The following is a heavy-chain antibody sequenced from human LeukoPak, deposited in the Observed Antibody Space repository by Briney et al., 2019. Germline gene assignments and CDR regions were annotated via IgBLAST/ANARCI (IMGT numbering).Heavy chain of an antibody. V-gene: IGHV3-33*01. CDR3: ARDAQRGFDYSNSLEY. CDR1: GFIYSHYG. CDR2: IWSDGSNR. D-gene: IGHD4-11*01. J-gene: IGHJ4*01. Sequence: PGRSLTLSCAASGFIYSHYGMHWVRQAPGKGLGWVAVIWSDGSNRFYAGSVKGRFTISRGNSQNTLFLQMNSLRAEDTAMYYCARDAQRGFDYSNSLEYWGHGTLVTVSS.